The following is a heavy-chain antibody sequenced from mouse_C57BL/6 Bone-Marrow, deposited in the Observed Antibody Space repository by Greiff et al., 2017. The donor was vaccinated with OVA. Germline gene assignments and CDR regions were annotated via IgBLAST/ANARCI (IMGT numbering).Heavy chain of an antibody. CDR3: ARRGQSRAWFAY. V-gene: IGHV1-55*01. J-gene: IGHJ3*01. CDR1: GYTFTSYW. CDR2: IYPGSGST. Sequence: QVQLQQPGAELVKPGASVKMSCKASGYTFTSYWITWVKQRPGQGLEWIGDIYPGSGSTNYNEKFKSKATLTVDTSSSTAYMQLSSLTSEDSAVYDCARRGQSRAWFAYWGQGTLVTVSA.